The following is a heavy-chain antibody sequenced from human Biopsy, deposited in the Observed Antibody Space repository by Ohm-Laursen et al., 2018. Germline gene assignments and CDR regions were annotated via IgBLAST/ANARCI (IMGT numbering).Heavy chain of an antibody. D-gene: IGHD1-26*01. CDR1: GGSIGSFF. V-gene: IGHV4-59*01. Sequence: SETLSLTCTVSGGSIGSFFWSWIRQPPGKGLEWIGYIYYSGSTNYNPSLRSRVTISVDRSKSQLSLELSSVTAADTAVYYCARVGAGAPSIDYFDYWGQGALVTVSS. CDR2: IYYSGST. CDR3: ARVGAGAPSIDYFDY. J-gene: IGHJ4*02.